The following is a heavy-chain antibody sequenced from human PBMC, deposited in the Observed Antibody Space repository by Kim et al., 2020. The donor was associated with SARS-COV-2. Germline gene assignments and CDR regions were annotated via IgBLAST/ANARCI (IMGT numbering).Heavy chain of an antibody. CDR1: GGSISSGGYY. V-gene: IGHV4-31*03. D-gene: IGHD4-17*01. CDR3: ARVGGEGYGDYETEVFDY. J-gene: IGHJ4*02. Sequence: SETLSLTCTVSGGSISSGGYYWSWIRQHPGKGLEWIGYIYYSGSTYYNPSLKSRVTISVDTSKNQFSLKLSSVTAADTAVYYCARVGGEGYGDYETEVFDYWGQGTLVTVSS. CDR2: IYYSGST.